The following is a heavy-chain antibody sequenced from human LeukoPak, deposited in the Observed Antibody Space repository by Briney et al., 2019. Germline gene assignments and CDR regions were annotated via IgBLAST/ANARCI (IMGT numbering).Heavy chain of an antibody. CDR3: ARDGQWLVRGRFDY. J-gene: IGHJ4*02. V-gene: IGHV3-48*04. D-gene: IGHD6-19*01. CDR2: ISSSGSTI. CDR1: GFTFSSYG. Sequence: PGRSLRLSCAASGFTFSSYGMNWVRQAPGKGLEWVSYISSSGSTIYYADSVKGRFTISRDNAKNSLYLQMNSLRAEDTAVYYCARDGQWLVRGRFDYWGQGTLVTVSS.